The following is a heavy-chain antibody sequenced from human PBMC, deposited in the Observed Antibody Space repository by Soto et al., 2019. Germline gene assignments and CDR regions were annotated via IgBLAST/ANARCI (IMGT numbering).Heavy chain of an antibody. D-gene: IGHD1-26*01. CDR2: ISYDGSNK. V-gene: IGHV3-30-3*01. Sequence: QVQLVESGGGVVQPGRSLRLSCAASGFTFSSYAMHWVRQAPGKGLEWVAVISYDGSNKYYADSVKGRFNNSRDNSKNTLYLQMNSLRAEDTAVYYCARDEWELPRMMDVWGQGTTVTVSS. CDR1: GFTFSSYA. CDR3: ARDEWELPRMMDV. J-gene: IGHJ6*02.